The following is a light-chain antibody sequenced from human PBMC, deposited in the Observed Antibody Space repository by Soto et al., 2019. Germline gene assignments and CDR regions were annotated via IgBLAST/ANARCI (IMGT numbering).Light chain of an antibody. V-gene: IGKV3-15*01. CDR1: QSVNSN. Sequence: EMVMTQSPSMLSVSAGESATLSCRASQSVNSNYLAWYQQHPGQPPRLLIYGISTRATGIPARFSGSGYGTEFSLTISSLQSEDFAVYYCQQYSKWPITFGQGTRLEIK. CDR3: QQYSKWPIT. J-gene: IGKJ5*01. CDR2: GIS.